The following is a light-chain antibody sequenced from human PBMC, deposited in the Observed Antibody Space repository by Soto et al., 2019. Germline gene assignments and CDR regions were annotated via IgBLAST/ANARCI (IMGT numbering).Light chain of an antibody. CDR1: SSDVGGYNS. J-gene: IGLJ2*01. CDR2: EVT. Sequence: QSVLTQPPSASGSPGQSVTISCTGTSSDVGGYNSVSWYQRHPGKAPKLMIYEVTKRPSGVPDRFSGSKSGNTASLTVSGLQAEDEADYYCSSYAGSNNHVLFGGGTKVTVL. CDR3: SSYAGSNNHVL. V-gene: IGLV2-8*01.